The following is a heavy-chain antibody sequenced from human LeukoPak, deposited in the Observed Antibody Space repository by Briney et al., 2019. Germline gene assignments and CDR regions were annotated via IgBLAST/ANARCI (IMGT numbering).Heavy chain of an antibody. V-gene: IGHV3-66*01. D-gene: IGHD3-10*01. CDR2: IYNGGTT. CDR1: GFTVSTNY. CDR3: ARDRGWFGETDY. J-gene: IGHJ4*02. Sequence: PGGSLRLSCAASGFTVSTNYMSWVRQAPGRGLEWVSVIYNGGTTHYADSVKGRFTISRDHSQNTLYLQMNSLRAEDTAVYYCARDRGWFGETDYWGQGTLVTVPS.